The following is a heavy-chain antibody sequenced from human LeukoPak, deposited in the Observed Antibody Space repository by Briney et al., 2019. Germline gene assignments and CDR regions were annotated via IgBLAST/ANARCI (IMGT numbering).Heavy chain of an antibody. CDR3: ARDVGTTGWHTFDY. D-gene: IGHD3-9*01. CDR2: PYYRSKWYN. Sequence: SQTLSLTCAISGHSVPSNNGAWNWITQSPSRGLEWLGRPYYRSKWYNDYAGSLISRITISPDTSKNQFSLQLYSVTPEDTAVYYCARDVGTTGWHTFDYWGQGTLVTVSS. V-gene: IGHV6-1*01. J-gene: IGHJ4*02. CDR1: GHSVPSNNGA.